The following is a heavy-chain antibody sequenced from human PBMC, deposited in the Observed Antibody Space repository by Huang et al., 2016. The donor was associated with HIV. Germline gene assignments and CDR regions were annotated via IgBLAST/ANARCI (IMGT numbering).Heavy chain of an antibody. Sequence: QVQLVESGGGVVQPGRSLRLSCAASGFPFNNQAMHWVRQAPGKGLDWVAVISNDGSNNDYADSVKGRFTISRDSSKSTLFLHMTSLRTEDTAVYYCARAKDTWDAYDIWGQGTMVIVSS. CDR3: ARAKDTWDAYDI. J-gene: IGHJ3*02. D-gene: IGHD5-18*01. V-gene: IGHV3-30-3*01. CDR1: GFPFNNQA. CDR2: ISNDGSNN.